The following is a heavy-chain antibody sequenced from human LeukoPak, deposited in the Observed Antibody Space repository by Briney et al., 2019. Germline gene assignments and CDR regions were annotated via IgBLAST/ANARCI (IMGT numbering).Heavy chain of an antibody. Sequence: PSETLSLTCVVSGFPISSGYYWGWIRQPPGKGLEWIASMYHSGSTSYNPSLESRVTISIDTSKNQFSLKLSSVTAADTAVYYCARVAVEAYGGNNWFDPWGQGTLVTVSS. D-gene: IGHD4-23*01. CDR1: GFPISSGYY. CDR2: MYHSGST. CDR3: ARVAVEAYGGNNWFDP. V-gene: IGHV4-38-2*01. J-gene: IGHJ5*02.